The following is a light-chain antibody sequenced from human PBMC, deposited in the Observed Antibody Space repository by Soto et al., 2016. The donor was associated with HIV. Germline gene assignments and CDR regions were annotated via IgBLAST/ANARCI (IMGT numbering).Light chain of an antibody. J-gene: IGLJ2*01. V-gene: IGLV3-21*03. CDR1: SVGSKS. Sequence: SYELTQPPSLSVAPRKTARITCGGNSVGSKSVHWYQQKTGQAPVLVVYDDSDRPSGIPERFSGSNSGDTATLTISRVEAGDEADYYCQVWDVSSDHVVFGGGTKLTVL. CDR3: QVWDVSSDHVV. CDR2: DDS.